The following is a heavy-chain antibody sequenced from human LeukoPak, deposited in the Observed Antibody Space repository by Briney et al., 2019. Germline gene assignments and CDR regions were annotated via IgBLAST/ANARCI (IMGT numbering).Heavy chain of an antibody. CDR2: IKSKTDGGTT. D-gene: IGHD1-7*01. CDR1: GLIFSNAW. J-gene: IGHJ3*02. V-gene: IGHV3-15*01. Sequence: GGSLRLSCAASGLIFSNAWMSWVRQAPGKGLEWVGRIKSKTDGGTTDYAAPVKGRFTISRDDSKNTLYLQMNSLKTEDTAVYYCTTGPYNWNYEDAFDIWGQGTMVTVSS. CDR3: TTGPYNWNYEDAFDI.